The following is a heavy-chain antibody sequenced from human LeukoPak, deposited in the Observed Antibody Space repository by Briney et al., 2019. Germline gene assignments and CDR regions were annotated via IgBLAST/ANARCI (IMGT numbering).Heavy chain of an antibody. CDR3: ARGRQRGYSGYESY. Sequence: PSETLSLTCTVSGGSISSSSYYWSWIRQPPGKGLEWIGEINHSGSTNYNPSLKSRVTISVDTSKNQFSLKLSSVTAADTAVYYCARGRQRGYSGYESYWGQGTLVTVSS. D-gene: IGHD5-12*01. CDR2: INHSGST. V-gene: IGHV4-39*07. CDR1: GGSISSSSYY. J-gene: IGHJ4*02.